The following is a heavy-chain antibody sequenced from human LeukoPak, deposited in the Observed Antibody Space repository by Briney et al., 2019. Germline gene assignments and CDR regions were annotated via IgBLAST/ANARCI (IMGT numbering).Heavy chain of an antibody. D-gene: IGHD1-26*01. J-gene: IGHJ4*02. CDR2: TYYRSKWYY. CDR3: ARDPVGGSTIFDY. CDR1: GDSVSSNSAA. Sequence: SQTLSLTCAISGDSVSSNSAAWHWIRQPPSRGLEWLGRTYYRSKWYYDYAVAVKSRISINPDTSKNQFSLQLSSVTPEDTAVYYCARDPVGGSTIFDYWGQGTLVTVSS. V-gene: IGHV6-1*01.